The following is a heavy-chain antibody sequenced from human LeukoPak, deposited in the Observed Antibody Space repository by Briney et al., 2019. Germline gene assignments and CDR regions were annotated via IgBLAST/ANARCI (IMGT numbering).Heavy chain of an antibody. J-gene: IGHJ6*02. V-gene: IGHV3-30*18. CDR3: AKGSGDNWNYWTSNYYGMDV. D-gene: IGHD1-7*01. CDR1: GFTFSSYG. CDR2: ISYDGSNK. Sequence: GGSLRLSCAASGFTFSSYGMHWVRQAPGKGLEWVAVISYDGSNKYYADSVKGRFTISRDNSKNTLYLQMNSLRAEDTAVYYCAKGSGDNWNYWTSNYYGMDVWGQGTSVTVSS.